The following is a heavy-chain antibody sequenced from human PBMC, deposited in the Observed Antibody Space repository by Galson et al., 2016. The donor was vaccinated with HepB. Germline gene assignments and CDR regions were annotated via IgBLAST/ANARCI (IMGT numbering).Heavy chain of an antibody. CDR1: GGSIIADYYY. D-gene: IGHD3-10*01. CDR2: IYHPGST. J-gene: IGHJ5*02. CDR3: ARLAGKSQQNWFDP. Sequence: ATLSLTCVVSGGSIIADYYYWGWIRQPPGKGLEWIGVIYHPGSTFYNPSLESRVLISVDIYKNHFSLELTSVTAADSGIYYCARLAGKSQQNWFDPWGQGILVSVSS. V-gene: IGHV4-39*02.